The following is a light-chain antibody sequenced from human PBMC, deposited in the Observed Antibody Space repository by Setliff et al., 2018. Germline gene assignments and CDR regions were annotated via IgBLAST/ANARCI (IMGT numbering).Light chain of an antibody. V-gene: IGLV1-40*01. J-gene: IGLJ1*01. CDR2: GNS. CDR1: SSNIGAGYD. Sequence: QSVLTQPPSVSRAPGQRVTISCTGSSSNIGAGYDVHWYQQLPGTAPKLLIYGNSNRPSGVPDRFSGSKSGTSASLAITGLQAEDEADYYCQSYDSSLSGSGVFGTGTKV. CDR3: QSYDSSLSGSGV.